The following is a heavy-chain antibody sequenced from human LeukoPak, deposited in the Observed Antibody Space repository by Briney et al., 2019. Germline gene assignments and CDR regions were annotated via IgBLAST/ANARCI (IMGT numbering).Heavy chain of an antibody. J-gene: IGHJ4*02. CDR2: ISGSGAVT. V-gene: IGHV3-23*01. Sequence: GGSLRLSCAASGFTFSSYGVSWVRQAPGKGLEWVSSISGSGAVTNYADSVKGRFTISRANSKNTLYLQMNSLRVEDTAVFYCAKSRYYYYDRGEYYFDYWGQGTLVTVSS. D-gene: IGHD3-22*01. CDR3: AKSRYYYYDRGEYYFDY. CDR1: GFTFSSYG.